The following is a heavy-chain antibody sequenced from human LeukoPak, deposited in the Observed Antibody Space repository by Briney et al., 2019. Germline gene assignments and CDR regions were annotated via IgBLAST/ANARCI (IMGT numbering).Heavy chain of an antibody. CDR3: ARSANWGSNSPGCYFDL. CDR1: GASFSSYA. CDR2: IIPSFGTA. Sequence: AASVKLVYNCSGASFSSYAIIWVRQAPGQGLEWMGRIIPSFGTAIYAQKFQGRVTVTANKSTNTMFMALSSLTSEDTADYYCARSANWGSNSPGCYFDLWGRGNLVSVSS. D-gene: IGHD7-27*01. J-gene: IGHJ2*01. V-gene: IGHV1-69*06.